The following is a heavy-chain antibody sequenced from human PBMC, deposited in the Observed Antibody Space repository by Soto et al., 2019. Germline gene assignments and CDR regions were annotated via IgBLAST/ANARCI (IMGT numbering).Heavy chain of an antibody. CDR3: ARDMYYDILTGYYGLANWFDP. CDR2: IYYSGST. CDR1: GGSISSGDYY. V-gene: IGHV4-30-4*01. Sequence: SETLSLTCTVSGGSISSGDYYWSWIRQPLGKGLEWIGYIYYSGSTYYNPSLKSRVTISVDTSKNQFSLKLSSVTAADTAVYYCARDMYYDILTGYYGLANWFDPWGQGTLVTVSS. D-gene: IGHD3-9*01. J-gene: IGHJ5*02.